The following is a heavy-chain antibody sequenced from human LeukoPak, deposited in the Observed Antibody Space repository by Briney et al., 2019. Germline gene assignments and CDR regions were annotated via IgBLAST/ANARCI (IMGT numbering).Heavy chain of an antibody. V-gene: IGHV3-15*01. CDR2: IKKKSDGGTT. CDR1: GFTFNKAW. D-gene: IGHD3-10*01. J-gene: IGHJ4*02. Sequence: GGSLRLSCAASGFTFNKAWMIWVRQAPGKGLEWVGRIKKKSDGGTTDYAAPVKGRFTISRDDSRNTLYLQMNSLKIEDTGVYYCVYYGSESYLVFDQWGQGTLVTVSS. CDR3: VYYGSESYLVFDQ.